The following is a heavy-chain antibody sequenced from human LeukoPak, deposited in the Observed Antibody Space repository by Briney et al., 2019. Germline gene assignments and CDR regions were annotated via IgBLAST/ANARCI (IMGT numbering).Heavy chain of an antibody. CDR3: AGVYNTNRRAFDM. J-gene: IGHJ3*02. CDR2: INTDGSTT. V-gene: IGHV3-74*01. Sequence: GGSLRLSCAASGFTFSSYWIHWVRQAPGKGLVWVSRINTDGSTTVYADSVRGRFTISRDNAKNTPYLQMISLRPEDTAVYYCAGVYNTNRRAFDMWGQGTMVTVSS. CDR1: GFTFSSYW. D-gene: IGHD1-14*01.